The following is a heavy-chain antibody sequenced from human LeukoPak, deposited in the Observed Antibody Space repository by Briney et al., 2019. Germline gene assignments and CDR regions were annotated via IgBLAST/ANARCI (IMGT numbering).Heavy chain of an antibody. CDR2: IYYSGST. V-gene: IGHV4-30-4*08. D-gene: IGHD6-13*01. J-gene: IGHJ4*02. CDR1: GGSISSGDYY. CDR3: ARVASSSWYYFDY. Sequence: SQTLSLTCTVSGGSISSGDYYWSWIRQTPGKGLEWIGYIYYSGSTYYNPSLKSRVTISVDTSKNQFSLKLSSVTAADTAVYYCARVASSSWYYFDYWGQGTLVTVSS.